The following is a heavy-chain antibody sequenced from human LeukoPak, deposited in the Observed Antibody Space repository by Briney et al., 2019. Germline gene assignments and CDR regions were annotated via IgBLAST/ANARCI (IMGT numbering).Heavy chain of an antibody. CDR3: ARDRPNRYYDILTGAIDY. CDR2: IYYSGST. CDR1: GGSISSGDYY. V-gene: IGHV4-30-4*01. Sequence: PSETLSLTCTVSGGSISSGDYYWSWIRQPPGKGLEWIGYIYYSGSTYYNPSLKSRVTISVDTSKNQFPLKLSSVTAADTAVYYCARDRPNRYYDILTGAIDYWGQGTLVTVSS. J-gene: IGHJ4*02. D-gene: IGHD3-9*01.